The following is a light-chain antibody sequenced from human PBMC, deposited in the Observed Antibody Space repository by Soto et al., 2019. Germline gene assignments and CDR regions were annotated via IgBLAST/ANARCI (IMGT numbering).Light chain of an antibody. Sequence: QSVLTQPPSASGSPGQSVTISCTGTSSDVGGYQYVSWYQQYPGKAPKLMIYAVNKRPSGVPDRFSASRSGTTASLTVSGLQAEDEADYYCSSYAGSNNYVFGTGTKVTV. CDR3: SSYAGSNNYV. V-gene: IGLV2-8*01. CDR2: AVN. J-gene: IGLJ1*01. CDR1: SSDVGGYQY.